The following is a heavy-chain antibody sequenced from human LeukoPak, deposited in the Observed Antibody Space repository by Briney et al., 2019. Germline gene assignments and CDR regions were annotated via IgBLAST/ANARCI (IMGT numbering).Heavy chain of an antibody. D-gene: IGHD1-26*01. CDR3: AGASSKWELSF. J-gene: IGHJ4*02. CDR2: YIPMFGTA. CDR1: GGTFSRYA. Sequence: SVKVSCKASGGTFSRYAISWVRQAPGQGLEWMGGYIPMFGTANYAQNFQNRVTIAADESTSTFSMEVSSLRPEDTAVYFCAGASSKWELSFWGQGTLVTVSS. V-gene: IGHV1-69*13.